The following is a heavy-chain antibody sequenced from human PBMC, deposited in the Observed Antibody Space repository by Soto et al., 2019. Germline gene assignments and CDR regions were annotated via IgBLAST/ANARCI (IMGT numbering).Heavy chain of an antibody. J-gene: IGHJ6*03. D-gene: IGHD1-7*01. V-gene: IGHV3-30*18. CDR2: ISYDGSNK. Sequence: PGGSLRLSCTASGFTFSSYGMHWVRQAPGKGLEWVAVISYDGSNKYYADSVKGRFTISRDNSKNTLYLQMNSLRAEDTAVYYCAKDVKGTGTTPQYYYMDVWGKGTTVTVSS. CDR1: GFTFSSYG. CDR3: AKDVKGTGTTPQYYYMDV.